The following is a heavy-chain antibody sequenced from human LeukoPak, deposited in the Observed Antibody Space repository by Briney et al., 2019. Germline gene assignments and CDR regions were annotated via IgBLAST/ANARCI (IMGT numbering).Heavy chain of an antibody. CDR1: GGSISSYY. V-gene: IGHV4-59*01. CDR3: ARRRVLTGYNAAFDH. D-gene: IGHD3-9*01. J-gene: IGHJ4*02. CDR2: IYSSGST. Sequence: SETLSLTCTVSGGSISSYYWSWIRQSPGEGLEWIGYIYSSGSTSYNPSLKSRVTISIDTFNNQFSLKLKSVTAADTAIYYCARRRVLTGYNAAFDHWGQGTLVIVSS.